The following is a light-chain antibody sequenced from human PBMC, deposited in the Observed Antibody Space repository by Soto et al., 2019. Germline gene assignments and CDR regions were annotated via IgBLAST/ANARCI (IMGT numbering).Light chain of an antibody. CDR3: AAWDDNLNGPL. CDR1: NSNIGRYS. J-gene: IGLJ3*02. Sequence: QSVLTQPPSLYGTAGQRVTISCSGSNSNIGRYSVNWYQHFPGTAPKILIYSDDERPSGVPDRFSGHKSGTSASLAISGLQSEDEAEYYCAAWDDNLNGPLFGGGTKLTVL. CDR2: SDD. V-gene: IGLV1-44*01.